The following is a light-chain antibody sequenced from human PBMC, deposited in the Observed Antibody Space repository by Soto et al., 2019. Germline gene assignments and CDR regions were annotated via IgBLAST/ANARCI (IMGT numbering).Light chain of an antibody. CDR3: QQYNSYSWT. Sequence: FMTRSPAALSVSAGEXXTLXCRASQSVSSSYLAWYQQKPGQAPRLLISGASRRATGTPDRFSGSRSGTEFTLTISSLQPDDFATYYCQQYNSYSWTFGQGTKV. J-gene: IGKJ1*01. CDR2: GAS. V-gene: IGKV3D-15*01. CDR1: QSVSSSY.